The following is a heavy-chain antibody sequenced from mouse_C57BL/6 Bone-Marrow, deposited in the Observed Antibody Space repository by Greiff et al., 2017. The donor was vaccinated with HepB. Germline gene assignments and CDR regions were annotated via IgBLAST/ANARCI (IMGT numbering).Heavy chain of an antibody. J-gene: IGHJ2*01. D-gene: IGHD2-14*01. Sequence: EVQLQQSGPELVKPGASVKISCKASGYTFTDYYMNWVKQSHGKSLEWIGDINPNNGGTSYNQKFKGKATLTVDKSSSTAYMELRSLTSEDSAVYYCARGLREVDYWGQGTTLTVSS. CDR1: GYTFTDYY. V-gene: IGHV1-26*01. CDR3: ARGLREVDY. CDR2: INPNNGGT.